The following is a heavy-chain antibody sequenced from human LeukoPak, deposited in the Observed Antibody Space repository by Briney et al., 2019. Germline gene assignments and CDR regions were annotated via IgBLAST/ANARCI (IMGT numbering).Heavy chain of an antibody. D-gene: IGHD3-10*01. CDR3: ARRGFYFGSGSYYLGY. CDR2: ISPIFGTA. CDR1: GGTFSSYA. V-gene: IGHV1-69*13. Sequence: GASVKVSCKASGGTFSSYAISWVRQAPGQGLEWMGGISPIFGTANYAQKFQGRVTITADSNMELSSLRSEDTAVYYCARRGFYFGSGSYYLGYWGQGTLVTVSS. J-gene: IGHJ4*02.